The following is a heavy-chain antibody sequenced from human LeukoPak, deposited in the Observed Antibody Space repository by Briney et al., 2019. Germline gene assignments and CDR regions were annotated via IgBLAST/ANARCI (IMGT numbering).Heavy chain of an antibody. CDR2: IYSSGST. CDR3: ARVVPVTTRWKSQYYFDY. CDR1: GGSVSNGRHY. Sequence: SETLSLTCTVSGGSVSNGRHYWNWIRQPAGKGLEWIGRIYSSGSTNYNPSLKSRVTISVDTSKNQFSLKLSSVTAADTAVYYCARVVPVTTRWKSQYYFDYWGQGTLVTVSS. V-gene: IGHV4-61*10. J-gene: IGHJ4*02. D-gene: IGHD4-11*01.